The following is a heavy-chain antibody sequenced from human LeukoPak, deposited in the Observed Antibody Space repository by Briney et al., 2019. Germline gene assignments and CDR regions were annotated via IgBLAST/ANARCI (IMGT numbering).Heavy chain of an antibody. Sequence: PSETLSLTCTVSGGSISSYYWSWIRQPPGKGLEWIGYIYFSGSTNYNPSLKSRVTISVDTSKNQFSLKLSSVTAADTVVYYCARTTEYNWIYRYYFDYWGQGTQVTVSS. CDR3: ARTTEYNWIYRYYFDY. CDR1: GGSISSYY. J-gene: IGHJ4*02. V-gene: IGHV4-4*08. D-gene: IGHD1-7*01. CDR2: IYFSGST.